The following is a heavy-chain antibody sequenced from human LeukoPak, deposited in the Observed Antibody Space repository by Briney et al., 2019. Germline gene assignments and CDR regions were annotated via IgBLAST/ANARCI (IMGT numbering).Heavy chain of an antibody. J-gene: IGHJ6*03. V-gene: IGHV4-59*08. Sequence: SETLSLTCTVSGGSIRSYYWSWIRQPPGKGLEWIGYIYYSGSTNYNPSLKSRVTISVDTSKNQFSLKLSSVTAADTAVYYCARQMDTAMVTGHYYYYMDVWGKGTTVTVSS. CDR2: IYYSGST. CDR3: ARQMDTAMVTGHYYYYMDV. CDR1: GGSIRSYY. D-gene: IGHD5-18*01.